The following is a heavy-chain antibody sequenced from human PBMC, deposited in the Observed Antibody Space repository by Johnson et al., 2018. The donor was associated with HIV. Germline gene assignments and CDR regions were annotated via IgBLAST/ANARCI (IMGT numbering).Heavy chain of an antibody. CDR3: ARDRIPYNWNYEGDAFDI. D-gene: IGHD1-7*01. V-gene: IGHV3-20*04. Sequence: VQLVESGGGVVQPGRSLRLSCAASGFTFSSYAMHWVRQAPGKGLEWVSGINWNGGSTGYAGSVKGRFTISRDNAKNSLYLQMNSLRAEDTAVYYCARDRIPYNWNYEGDAFDIWGQGTMVTVSS. CDR1: GFTFSSYA. J-gene: IGHJ3*02. CDR2: INWNGGST.